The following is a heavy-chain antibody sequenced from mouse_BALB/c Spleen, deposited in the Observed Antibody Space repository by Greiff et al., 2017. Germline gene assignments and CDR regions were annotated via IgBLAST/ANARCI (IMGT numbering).Heavy chain of an antibody. Sequence: EVKLLESGGGLVQPGGSLKLSCAASGFDFSRYWMSWVRQAPGKGLEWIGEINPDSSTINYTPSLKDKFIISRDNAKNTLYLQMSKVRSEDTALYYCAREGEYGNYWFAYWGQGTLVTVSA. V-gene: IGHV4-1*02. CDR1: GFDFSRYW. J-gene: IGHJ3*01. CDR3: AREGEYGNYWFAY. D-gene: IGHD2-10*02. CDR2: INPDSSTI.